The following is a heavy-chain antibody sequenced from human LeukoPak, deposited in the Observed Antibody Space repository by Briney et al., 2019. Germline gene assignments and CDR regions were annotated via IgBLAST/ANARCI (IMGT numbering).Heavy chain of an antibody. V-gene: IGHV3-33*08. CDR2: IWYDGSSK. CDR1: GFTFITSG. D-gene: IGHD3-16*02. Sequence: PGGSLRLACAASGFTFITSGMHWVRQAPGKGLEWVALIWYDGSSKHYADSVRGRFTISRDNSKNTLYLQMNSLRAEDTAVYYCARDFELSHWGQGTLVTVSS. J-gene: IGHJ4*02. CDR3: ARDFELSH.